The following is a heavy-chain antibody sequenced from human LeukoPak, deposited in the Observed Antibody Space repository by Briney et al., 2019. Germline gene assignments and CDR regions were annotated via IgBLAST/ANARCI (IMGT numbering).Heavy chain of an antibody. Sequence: GRSLRLSCAASGFTFSSYAMHWVRQAPGKGLEWVAVISYDGSNKYYADSVKGRFTISRDNSKNTLYLQMNSQRAEDTAVYYCARGSEPHCSSTSCPPILNYYYYYYMDVWGKGTTVTVSS. D-gene: IGHD2-2*01. CDR1: GFTFSSYA. V-gene: IGHV3-30-3*01. CDR3: ARGSEPHCSSTSCPPILNYYYYYYMDV. CDR2: ISYDGSNK. J-gene: IGHJ6*03.